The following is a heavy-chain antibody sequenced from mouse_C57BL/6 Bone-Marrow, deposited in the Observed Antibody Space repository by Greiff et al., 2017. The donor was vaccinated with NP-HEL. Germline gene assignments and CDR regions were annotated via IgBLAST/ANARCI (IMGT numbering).Heavy chain of an antibody. V-gene: IGHV5-16*01. CDR3: ARDGGAY. D-gene: IGHD1-1*02. Sequence: DVHLVESEGGLVQPGSSMKLSCTASGFTFSDYYMAWVRQVPEKGLEWVANINYDGSSTYYLASLKSRFIISRDNAKNILYLQMSSLKSEDTATYYCARDGGAYWGQGTLVTVSA. J-gene: IGHJ3*01. CDR1: GFTFSDYY. CDR2: INYDGSST.